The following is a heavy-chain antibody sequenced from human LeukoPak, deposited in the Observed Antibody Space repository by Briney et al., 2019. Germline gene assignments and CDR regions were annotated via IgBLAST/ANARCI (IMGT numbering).Heavy chain of an antibody. CDR2: IYYSGST. Sequence: PSQTLSLTCTVSGGSISSGDYYWSWLRQPPGKGLEWIGYIYYSGSTNYNPSLKSRVTISVDTSKNQFSLKLSSVTAADTAVYYCARSGYRSGWYNYWGQGTLVTVSS. D-gene: IGHD6-19*01. CDR1: GGSISSGDYY. V-gene: IGHV4-61*08. CDR3: ARSGYRSGWYNY. J-gene: IGHJ4*02.